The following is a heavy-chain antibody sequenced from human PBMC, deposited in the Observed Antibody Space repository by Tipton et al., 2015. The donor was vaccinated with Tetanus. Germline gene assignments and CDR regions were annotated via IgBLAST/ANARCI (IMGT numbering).Heavy chain of an antibody. CDR2: ISYSGST. CDR3: ARANYDFPKKGPFDS. V-gene: IGHV4-61*01. J-gene: IGHJ4*02. D-gene: IGHD3-3*01. Sequence: TLSLTCTVSGGSVRSGSYYWNWIRQPPGKGLEWIGYISYSGSTNSNYSLKSRITISQDTSKNQFSLNLESVTAADTAVYYCARANYDFPKKGPFDSWGQGSLVIVSS. CDR1: GGSVRSGSYY.